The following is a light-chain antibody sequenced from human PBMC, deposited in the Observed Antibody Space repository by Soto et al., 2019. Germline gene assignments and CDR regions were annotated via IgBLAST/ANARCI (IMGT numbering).Light chain of an antibody. J-gene: IGLJ2*01. CDR3: QVWDSRNDHVV. CDR2: YDT. CDR1: NIGGKS. Sequence: SYELTQPPSVSVAPGKTATITCAGNNIGGKSVNWYQQKPGQAPVLVIYYDTDRPSGIPERFSGSNSENTATLTISRVEAGDEADYYCQVWDSRNDHVVFGGGTKLTVL. V-gene: IGLV3-21*04.